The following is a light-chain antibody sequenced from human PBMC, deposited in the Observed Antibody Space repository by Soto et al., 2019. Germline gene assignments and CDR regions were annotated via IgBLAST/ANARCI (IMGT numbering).Light chain of an antibody. CDR2: DAS. V-gene: IGKV1-39*01. Sequence: IEVTQSPSSLAASLRDRVTSTCRASQTIGTYVNWYRQKSGAAPELLIYDASTLQSGVPSRFRGGASGTDFTLTIISLHLDDFATDYCQQSYNTPLTFGQGTKVEIK. J-gene: IGKJ1*01. CDR3: QQSYNTPLT. CDR1: QTIGTY.